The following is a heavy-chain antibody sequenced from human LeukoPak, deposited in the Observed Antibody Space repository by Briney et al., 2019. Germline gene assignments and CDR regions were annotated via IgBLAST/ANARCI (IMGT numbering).Heavy chain of an antibody. Sequence: GASVKVSCKASGSTFTDYYMHWVRQAPGQGLEWMGWINPNSGGTNFAQKFQGRVTMTRDTSISTAYMELSRLRSDGTAVYYCARGEVVAVAGTNYWGQGTLVTVSS. CDR2: INPNSGGT. J-gene: IGHJ4*02. CDR3: ARGEVVAVAGTNY. D-gene: IGHD6-19*01. CDR1: GSTFTDYY. V-gene: IGHV1-2*02.